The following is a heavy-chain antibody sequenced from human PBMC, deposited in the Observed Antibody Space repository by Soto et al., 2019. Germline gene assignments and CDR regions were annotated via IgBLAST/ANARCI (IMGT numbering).Heavy chain of an antibody. V-gene: IGHV3-23*01. CDR3: AKITYGEFPRVEYGSGSYQDY. D-gene: IGHD3-10*01. CDR2: ISGSGGST. Sequence: GGSLRLSCAASGFTFSSYAMSWVRQAPGKGLEWVSAISGSGGSTYYADSVKGRFTISRDNSKNTLYLQMNSLRAEDTAVYYCAKITYGEFPRVEYGSGSYQDYWGQGTLVTVSS. J-gene: IGHJ4*02. CDR1: GFTFSSYA.